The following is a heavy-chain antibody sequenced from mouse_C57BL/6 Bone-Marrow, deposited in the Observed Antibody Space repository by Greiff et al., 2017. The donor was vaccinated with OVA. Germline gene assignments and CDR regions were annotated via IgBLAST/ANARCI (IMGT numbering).Heavy chain of an antibody. V-gene: IGHV1-47*01. Sequence: QVQLKESGAELVKPGASVKMSCKASGYTFTTYPLEWMKQNHGKSLEWIGNFHPYNDDTKYNEKFKGKATLTVEKSSSTVYLELSRLTSDDSAVYYCARPGHYYGSSPLFDYWGQGTTLTVSS. D-gene: IGHD1-1*01. J-gene: IGHJ2*01. CDR3: ARPGHYYGSSPLFDY. CDR2: FHPYNDDT. CDR1: GYTFTTYP.